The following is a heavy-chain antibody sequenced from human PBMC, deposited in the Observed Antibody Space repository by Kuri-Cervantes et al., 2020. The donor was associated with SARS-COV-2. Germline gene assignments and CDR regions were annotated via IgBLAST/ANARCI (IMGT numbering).Heavy chain of an antibody. V-gene: IGHV4-34*01. CDR1: GGSLSGHY. Sequence: SETLSLTCGVHGGSLSGHYWCWIRQPPGKGLEWIGGSYPSGSTNYKPSLKSRVTISVDTSKNQFSLKLRSVTAADTAVYYCARENRTYAFWSRNPRDQYYGMDVWGPGTTVTVSS. CDR3: ARENRTYAFWSRNPRDQYYGMDV. CDR2: SYPSGST. J-gene: IGHJ6*02. D-gene: IGHD3-3*01.